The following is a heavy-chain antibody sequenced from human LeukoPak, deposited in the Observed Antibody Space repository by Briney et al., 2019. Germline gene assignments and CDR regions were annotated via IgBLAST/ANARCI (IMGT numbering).Heavy chain of an antibody. D-gene: IGHD3-16*01. CDR2: IYYSGST. CDR3: ARGGVATTVVGYYFDY. Sequence: SETLSLTCTVSGGSISSYYWSWIRQPPGKGLEWIGYIYYSGSTNYNPSLKSRVTISVDTSKNQFSLKLSSVTAADTAVYYCARGGVATTVVGYYFDYWGQGTLVTVSS. J-gene: IGHJ4*02. V-gene: IGHV4-59*08. CDR1: GGSISSYY.